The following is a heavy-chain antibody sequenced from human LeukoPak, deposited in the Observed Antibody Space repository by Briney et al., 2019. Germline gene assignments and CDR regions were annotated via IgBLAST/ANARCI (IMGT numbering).Heavy chain of an antibody. Sequence: GGSLRLSCAASGFTVSSNCMSWVRQAPGKGLEWVSIIYSGGSTYYADSVKGRFTISRDNSKNTLYLQMNSLRAEDTVMYYCARGGGAYYYDTSGYSLNRFDYWGQGTLVTVSS. V-gene: IGHV3-66*01. J-gene: IGHJ4*02. D-gene: IGHD3-22*01. CDR2: IYSGGST. CDR3: ARGGGAYYYDTSGYSLNRFDY. CDR1: GFTVSSNC.